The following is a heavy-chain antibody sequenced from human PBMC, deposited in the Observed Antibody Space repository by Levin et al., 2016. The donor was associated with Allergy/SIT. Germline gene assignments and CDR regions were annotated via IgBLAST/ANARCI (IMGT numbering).Heavy chain of an antibody. CDR3: ARRSAAGRVDY. CDR2: IYYSGST. V-gene: IGHV4-31*02. Sequence: WIRQPPGKGLEWIGYIYYSGSTYYNPSLKSRVTISVDTSKNQFSLKLSSVTAADTAVYYCARRSAAGRVDYWGQGTLVTVSS. J-gene: IGHJ4*02. D-gene: IGHD6-13*01.